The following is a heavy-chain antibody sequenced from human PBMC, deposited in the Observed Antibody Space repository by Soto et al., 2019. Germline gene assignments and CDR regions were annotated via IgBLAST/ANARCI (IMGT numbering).Heavy chain of an antibody. J-gene: IGHJ5*02. CDR1: GYTFSSYA. CDR3: QRRQEVGAHFFDP. CDR2: ISGSGGST. V-gene: IGHV3-23*01. Sequence: GGSLRLSCAASGYTFSSYAMSRVRQAPGKGLEWVSAISGSGGSTYYADSVKGRFTISRDNSKNTLYLQMNSLRAGDTAVYFCQRRQEVGAHFFDPWGQGTQVTVSS. D-gene: IGHD1-1*01.